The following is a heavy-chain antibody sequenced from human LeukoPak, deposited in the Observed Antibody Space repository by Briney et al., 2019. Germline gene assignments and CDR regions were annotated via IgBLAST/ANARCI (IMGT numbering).Heavy chain of an antibody. CDR1: GFPFSSFA. J-gene: IGHJ4*02. D-gene: IGHD3-10*01. CDR2: FSYDGSSK. V-gene: IGHV3-30*04. Sequence: PPGGSLRLSCAASGFPFSSFAMHWVRQAPGKGLEWVAVFSYDGSSKYYADSVKGRFTISRDNAKNSLYLQMNSLRAEDTALYYCAKGSYGSGSYVDYWGQGTLITVSS. CDR3: AKGSYGSGSYVDY.